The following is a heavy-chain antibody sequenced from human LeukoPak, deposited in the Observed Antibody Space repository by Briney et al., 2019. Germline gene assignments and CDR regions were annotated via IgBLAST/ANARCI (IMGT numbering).Heavy chain of an antibody. CDR2: FDPEDGET. D-gene: IGHD3-3*01. V-gene: IGHV1-24*01. J-gene: IGHJ5*02. Sequence: ASVKVSCKVPGYTLTELSMHWVRQAPGKGLEWMGGFDPEDGETIYAQKFQGRVTMTEDTSTDTAYMELSSLRSEDTAVYYCATLNYDFWSGKPYHFDPWGQGTLVTVSS. CDR1: GYTLTELS. CDR3: ATLNYDFWSGKPYHFDP.